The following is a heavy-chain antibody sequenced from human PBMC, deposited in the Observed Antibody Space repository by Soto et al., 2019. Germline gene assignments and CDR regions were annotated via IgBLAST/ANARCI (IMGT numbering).Heavy chain of an antibody. D-gene: IGHD1-7*01. CDR2: ISSSGSTI. Sequence: GGSLRLSCVVSVFPFGANAMSWVRQAPGKGLEWVSYISSSGSTIYYADSVKGRFTISRDNAKNSLYLQMNSLRAEDTAVYYCARGWNYLAPFDYWGQGTLVTVSS. J-gene: IGHJ4*02. CDR3: ARGWNYLAPFDY. CDR1: VFPFGANA. V-gene: IGHV3-11*04.